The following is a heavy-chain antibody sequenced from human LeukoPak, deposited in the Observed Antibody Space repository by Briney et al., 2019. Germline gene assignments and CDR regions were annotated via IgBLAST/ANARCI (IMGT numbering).Heavy chain of an antibody. CDR1: GYTFTSYA. D-gene: IGHD6-19*01. CDR3: ARGGYSRGQGSPFDY. Sequence: GASVKVSCKASGYTFTSYAMNWVRQAPGQGLEWTGWINTNTGNPTYAQGFTGRFLFSLDTSVGTTYLQIISLKTEDTAVYYCARGGYSRGQGSPFDYWAREPWSPSPQ. J-gene: IGHJ4*02. CDR2: INTNTGNP. V-gene: IGHV7-4-1*02.